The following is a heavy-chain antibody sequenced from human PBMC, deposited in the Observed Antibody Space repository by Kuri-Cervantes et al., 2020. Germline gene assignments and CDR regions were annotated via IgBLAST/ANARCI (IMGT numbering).Heavy chain of an antibody. CDR3: ARDGGSSSWHSLDGGMDV. V-gene: IGHV3-13*01. CDR2: IGVAGGT. D-gene: IGHD6-13*01. J-gene: IGHJ6*02. Sequence: GESLKISCAASGFTFTNYDFHWVRQAAGKGLEWVSAIGVAGGTYYTNSVRGRFTISRDNAENSLYLQMHSLGAGDTAVYYCARDGGSSSWHSLDGGMDVWGQGTTVTVSS. CDR1: GFTFTNYD.